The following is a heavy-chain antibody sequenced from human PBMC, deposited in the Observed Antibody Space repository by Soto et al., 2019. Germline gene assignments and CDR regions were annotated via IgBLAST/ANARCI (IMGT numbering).Heavy chain of an antibody. CDR2: IYYNGST. Sequence: QVLLQESGPGLMKPSQTLSLTCTVSGLTISSASYYWSWIRQHPGKGLEWVGNIYYNGSTYYSSSLKSLVTLWVDTSNNQFSLRLASVTAADTAVYYCARYRISGSWSKFDYWGQGTLVTVS. CDR3: ARYRISGSWSKFDY. D-gene: IGHD6-13*01. V-gene: IGHV4-31*01. CDR1: GLTISSASYY. J-gene: IGHJ4*02.